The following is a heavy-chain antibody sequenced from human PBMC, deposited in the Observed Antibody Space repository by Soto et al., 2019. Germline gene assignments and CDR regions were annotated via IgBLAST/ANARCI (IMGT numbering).Heavy chain of an antibody. CDR3: ARDGGGSVVPNWFDP. CDR2: IDANGYT. V-gene: IGHV4-4*07. Sequence: QVQLQESGPGLVKPSETLSLTCSVSDGSISPYYWNWIRQPAGKGLEWIGRIDANGYTNYNPSLKGRVTKSVDTSKNQFSLKVTSVTAADTAMYYCARDGGGSVVPNWFDPWGRGTLVTVSS. CDR1: DGSISPYY. D-gene: IGHD3-22*01. J-gene: IGHJ5*02.